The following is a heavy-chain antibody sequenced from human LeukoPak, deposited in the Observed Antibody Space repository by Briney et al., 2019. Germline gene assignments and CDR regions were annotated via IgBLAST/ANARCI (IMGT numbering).Heavy chain of an antibody. CDR3: ARGYDILTGYPYIGVDY. CDR1: GYTFTGYY. V-gene: IGHV1-2*02. J-gene: IGHJ4*02. D-gene: IGHD3-9*01. CDR2: TNPNSGGT. Sequence: GASVKVSCKASGYTFTGYYMHWVRQAPGRGLEWMGWTNPNSGGTNYAQKFQGRVTMTRDTSISTAYMELSRLRSDDTAVYYCARGYDILTGYPYIGVDYWGQGTLVTVSS.